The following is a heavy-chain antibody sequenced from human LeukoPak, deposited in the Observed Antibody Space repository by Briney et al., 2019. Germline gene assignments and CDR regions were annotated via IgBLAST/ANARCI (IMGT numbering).Heavy chain of an antibody. CDR2: ISSSSSTI. CDR1: GFTVSNNY. J-gene: IGHJ4*02. Sequence: PGGSLRLSCAASGFTVSNNYMTWIRQAPGKGLEWVSYISSSSSTIYYADSVKGRFTISRDNAKNSLYLQMNSLRAEDTAVYYCARSGVYWGQGTLVTVSS. D-gene: IGHD3-10*01. V-gene: IGHV3-48*01. CDR3: ARSGVY.